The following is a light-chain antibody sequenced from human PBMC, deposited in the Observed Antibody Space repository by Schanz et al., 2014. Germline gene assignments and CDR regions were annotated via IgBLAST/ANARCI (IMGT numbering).Light chain of an antibody. CDR3: QQYGSSPRT. J-gene: IGKJ2*01. CDR2: GAS. Sequence: EIVLTQSPATLSLSPGERATLSCRASQIVSNDFAWYQQKPGQAPRLLLYGASTRATGIPARFSGSGSGTEFTLTISSLQSEDFAVYYCQQYGSSPRTFGQGTRLENK. CDR1: QIVSND. V-gene: IGKV3-15*01.